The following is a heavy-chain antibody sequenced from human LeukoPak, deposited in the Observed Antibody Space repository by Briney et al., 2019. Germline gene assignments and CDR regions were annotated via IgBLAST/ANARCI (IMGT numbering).Heavy chain of an antibody. Sequence: ASVKVSCKASGYTFPSYFMHWVRQAPGQGLEWMGIINPSGGSTSYAQKFQGRVTMTRDTSTSTVYMELSSLRSEDTAVYYCARDSSADFWSGYYSGTPLDYWGQGTLVTVSS. J-gene: IGHJ4*02. CDR1: GYTFPSYF. CDR2: INPSGGST. D-gene: IGHD3-3*01. CDR3: ARDSSADFWSGYYSGTPLDY. V-gene: IGHV1-46*01.